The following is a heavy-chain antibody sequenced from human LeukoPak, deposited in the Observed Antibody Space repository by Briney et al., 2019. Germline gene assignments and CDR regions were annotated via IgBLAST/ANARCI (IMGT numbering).Heavy chain of an antibody. CDR1: GFTFSSYA. J-gene: IGHJ4*02. Sequence: GGSLRLSCAASGFTFSSYAMSWVRQAPGKGLEWVAVIWYDGSNKYYADSVKGRFTISRDNAKNSLYLQMNSLRAEDTAVYYCARVGVWSSGWYIDYWGQGTLVTVSS. D-gene: IGHD6-19*01. CDR3: ARVGVWSSGWYIDY. CDR2: IWYDGSNK. V-gene: IGHV3-33*08.